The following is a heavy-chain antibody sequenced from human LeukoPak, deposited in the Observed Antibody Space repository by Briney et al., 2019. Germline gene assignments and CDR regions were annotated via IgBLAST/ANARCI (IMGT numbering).Heavy chain of an antibody. CDR1: GGSISGYY. D-gene: IGHD4-17*01. J-gene: IGHJ4*01. V-gene: IGHV4-59*06. CDR3: ARSTVPYYFDY. CDR2: IYYSGNT. Sequence: SETLSLTCIVSGGSISGYYWSWIRQSPGKDLEWIGYIYYSGNTYYNPSLKSRVTISVDTSKNQFSLKLNSVTAADTAVYYCARSTVPYYFDYWGQGTLVTVSS.